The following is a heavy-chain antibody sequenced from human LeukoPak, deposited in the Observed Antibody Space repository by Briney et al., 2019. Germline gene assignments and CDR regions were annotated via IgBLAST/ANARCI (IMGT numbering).Heavy chain of an antibody. CDR2: MNPNSGNT. V-gene: IGHV1-8*01. D-gene: IGHD2-2*01. Sequence: ASVKVSCKASGYTFTSYDINWVRQATGQGLEWMGWMNPNSGNTGYAQKFQGRVTMTRNTSISTAYMELSSLRSDDTAVYYCARGDIVVVRAAVPLYFDYWGQGTLVTVSS. J-gene: IGHJ4*02. CDR1: GYTFTSYD. CDR3: ARGDIVVVRAAVPLYFDY.